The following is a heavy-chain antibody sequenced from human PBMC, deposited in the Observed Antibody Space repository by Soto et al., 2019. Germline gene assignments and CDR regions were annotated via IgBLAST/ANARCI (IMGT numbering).Heavy chain of an antibody. CDR2: IIPIFGTA. Sequence: QVQLVQSGAEVKKPGSSVKVSCKASGGTFSSYAISWVRQAPGQGVEGMGGIIPIFGTANYAKKFQGRVPITADKSTSTAYMELSSLRSEDTAVYYCASPTREWLPPARDYYYGMDVWGQGTTVTVSS. D-gene: IGHD3-3*01. CDR3: ASPTREWLPPARDYYYGMDV. V-gene: IGHV1-69*06. CDR1: GGTFSSYA. J-gene: IGHJ6*02.